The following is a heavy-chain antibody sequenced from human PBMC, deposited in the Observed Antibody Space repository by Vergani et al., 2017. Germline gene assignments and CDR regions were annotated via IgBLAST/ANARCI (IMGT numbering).Heavy chain of an antibody. CDR1: GGSISSSSYY. CDR3: AAAAGVGYYFDY. D-gene: IGHD6-13*01. J-gene: IGHJ4*02. CDR2: IYYSGST. V-gene: IGHV4-39*01. Sequence: QLQLQESGPGLVKPSETLSLTCTVSGGSISSSSYYWGWIRQPPGKGLEWIGSIYYSGSTYYNPSLKSRVTISVDTSKNQFSLKLSSVTAADTAVYYCAAAAGVGYYFDYWGQGTLVTVSS.